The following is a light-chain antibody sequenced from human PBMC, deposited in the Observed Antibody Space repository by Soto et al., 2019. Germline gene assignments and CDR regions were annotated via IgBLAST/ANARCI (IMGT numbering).Light chain of an antibody. CDR1: RLDVGGYNY. CDR2: EVS. J-gene: IGLJ2*01. CDR3: SAYVNYNTFVI. V-gene: IGLV2-14*01. Sequence: QSVGSDPASVCGSPGESITISFTGTRLDVGGYNYVSFHPKHLGKAPKVILTEVSNRPSGVSNRFSGSKSGNRASLTSSGLQAEDEADYYCSAYVNYNTFVIFGGGTK.